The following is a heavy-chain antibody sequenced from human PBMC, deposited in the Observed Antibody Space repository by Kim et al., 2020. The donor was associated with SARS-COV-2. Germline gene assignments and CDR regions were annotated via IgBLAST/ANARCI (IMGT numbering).Heavy chain of an antibody. CDR3: ARELLSRLSDTAMGDFDY. J-gene: IGHJ4*02. D-gene: IGHD5-18*01. Sequence: SVKVSCKASGGTFSSYAISWVRQAPGQGLEWMGGIIPIFGTANYAQKFQGRVTITADESTSTAYMELSSLRSEDTAVYYCARELLSRLSDTAMGDFDYWGQGTLVTVSS. CDR1: GGTFSSYA. V-gene: IGHV1-69*13. CDR2: IIPIFGTA.